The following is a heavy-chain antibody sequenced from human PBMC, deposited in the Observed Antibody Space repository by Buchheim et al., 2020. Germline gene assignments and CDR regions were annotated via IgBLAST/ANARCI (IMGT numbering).Heavy chain of an antibody. Sequence: EVQLVESGGGLVQPGGSLRLSCAASGFTFSSYWMSWVRQAPGKGLEWVANIKQDGSEKYYVDSVKGRFTISRDNAKNSLYLQMNSLRAEDTAVYYCARVLVVPAAIVNYYYYYGMDVWGQGTT. J-gene: IGHJ6*02. D-gene: IGHD2-2*02. CDR2: IKQDGSEK. CDR1: GFTFSSYW. V-gene: IGHV3-7*04. CDR3: ARVLVVPAAIVNYYYYYGMDV.